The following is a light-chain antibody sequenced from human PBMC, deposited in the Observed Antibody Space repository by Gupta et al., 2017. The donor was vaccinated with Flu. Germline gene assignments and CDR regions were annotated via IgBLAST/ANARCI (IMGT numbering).Light chain of an antibody. J-gene: IGKJ1*01. Sequence: DIVMTQSPLSLPVTPGEPASISCRSSQSLLHINGYKYLDWYLQKPGQSPQLLIHLGSNRASGVPERFRGSGSGTNFTLRISRVEAEDVGVYYCMQALQTPWTFGQGTKVEIK. CDR1: QSLLHINGYKY. V-gene: IGKV2-28*01. CDR3: MQALQTPWT. CDR2: LGS.